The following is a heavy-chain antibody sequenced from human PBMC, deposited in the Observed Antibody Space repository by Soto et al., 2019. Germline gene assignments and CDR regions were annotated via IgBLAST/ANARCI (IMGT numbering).Heavy chain of an antibody. CDR2: INAGNGNT. D-gene: IGHD7-27*01. CDR1: GYTFTSYA. CDR3: ARDPTRGGDDAFAI. Sequence: ASVKVSCKASGYTFTSYAMHWVRQAPGQRLEWMGWINAGNGNTKYSQKFQGRVTITRDTSASTAYMELSSLRSEDTAVYYCARDPTRGGDDAFAIWGQGSMVTVSS. J-gene: IGHJ3*02. V-gene: IGHV1-3*01.